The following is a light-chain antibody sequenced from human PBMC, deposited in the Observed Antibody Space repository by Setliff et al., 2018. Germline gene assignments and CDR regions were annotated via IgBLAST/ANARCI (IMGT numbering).Light chain of an antibody. Sequence: QSVLTQPPSVSGAPGQRVTISCTGSSSNIGAGYDVHWYQQLPGTAPKLLIYGNSNRPSGVPDRFSGSKSGTSASLAITGLQAEDEADYYCQSYDSSLSALYVVGTGTQV. CDR1: SSNIGAGYD. CDR3: QSYDSSLSALYV. V-gene: IGLV1-40*01. J-gene: IGLJ1*01. CDR2: GNS.